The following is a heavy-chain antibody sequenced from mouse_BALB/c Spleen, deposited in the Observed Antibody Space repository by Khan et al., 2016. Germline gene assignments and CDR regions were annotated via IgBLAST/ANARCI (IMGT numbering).Heavy chain of an antibody. CDR2: ISDGGNYT. V-gene: IGHV5-4*02. CDR1: GFTFSDYY. CDR3: ARGLDWCFDV. Sequence: EVELVESGGGLVKPGGSLKLSCAASGFTFSDYYMYWVRQTPEKRLEWVATISDGGNYTYYPASVKGRFTISRDNAKKKLYLQMSSLKSEDTAMYYCARGLDWCFDVWGAGTTVTVSS. J-gene: IGHJ1*01.